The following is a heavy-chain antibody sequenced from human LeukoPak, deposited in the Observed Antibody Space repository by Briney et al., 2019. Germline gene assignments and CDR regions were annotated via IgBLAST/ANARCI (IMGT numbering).Heavy chain of an antibody. V-gene: IGHV1-69*05. J-gene: IGHJ6*03. CDR2: IISIFGTA. CDR3: ASPVRLGYYYYMDV. D-gene: IGHD3-16*01. Sequence: SVKVSCKASGGTFSSYAISWVRQAPGQGLEWMGGIISIFGTANYAQKFQGRVTITTDESTSTAYMELSSLRSEDTAVYYCASPVRLGYYYYMDVWGKGTTVTVSS. CDR1: GGTFSSYA.